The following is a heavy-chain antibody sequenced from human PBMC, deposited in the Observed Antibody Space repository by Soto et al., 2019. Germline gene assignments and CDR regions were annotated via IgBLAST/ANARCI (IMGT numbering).Heavy chain of an antibody. CDR1: GGSFSGYY. CDR2: IYTSGST. V-gene: IGHV4-59*10. D-gene: IGHD2-2*02. CDR3: ARAPIVVVPAAIPWGYYGMDV. Sequence: SETLSLTCAVYGGSFSGYYWSWIRQPAGKGLEWIGRIYTSGSTNYNPSLKSRVTMSVDTSKNQFSLKLSSVTAADTAVYYCARAPIVVVPAAIPWGYYGMDVWGQGTTVTVYS. J-gene: IGHJ6*02.